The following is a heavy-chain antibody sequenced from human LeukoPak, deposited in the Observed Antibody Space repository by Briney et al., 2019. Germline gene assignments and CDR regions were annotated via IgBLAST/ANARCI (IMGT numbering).Heavy chain of an antibody. Sequence: GASVKVSCKASGYTFTSYDINWVRQATGQGLEWMGWMNPNSGNTGYAQKFQGRVTMTRNTSISTAYMELRSLRSDDTAVYYCASWELDTMASRGDYYYYYGMDVWGQGTTVTVSS. J-gene: IGHJ6*02. CDR1: GYTFTSYD. CDR2: MNPNSGNT. V-gene: IGHV1-8*01. CDR3: ASWELDTMASRGDYYYYYGMDV. D-gene: IGHD3-10*01.